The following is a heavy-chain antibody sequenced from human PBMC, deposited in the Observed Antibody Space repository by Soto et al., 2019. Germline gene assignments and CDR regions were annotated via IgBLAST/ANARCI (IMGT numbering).Heavy chain of an antibody. CDR1: GFTFSNAW. Sequence: GSLRLSCAASGFTFSNAWIDWVRQTPGKGLEWVGRVKSKTDGGTTDFAAPVKGRFAISRDDSKNMVYLEMNSLKTEDTAIYYCTTDSYITSIIVRFDYWGHGTLVTVSS. CDR2: VKSKTDGGTT. J-gene: IGHJ4*01. D-gene: IGHD3-22*01. CDR3: TTDSYITSIIVRFDY. V-gene: IGHV3-15*07.